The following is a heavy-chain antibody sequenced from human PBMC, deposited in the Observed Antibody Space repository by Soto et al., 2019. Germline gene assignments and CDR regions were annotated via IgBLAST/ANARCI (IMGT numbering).Heavy chain of an antibody. J-gene: IGHJ6*02. CDR3: AREGYYDFWSGPGGMDV. CDR2: IYTSGST. V-gene: IGHV4-4*07. CDR1: GGSISSYY. Sequence: SETLSLTCTASGGSISSYYWSWIRQPAWKGLEWIGRIYTSGSTNYNPSLKSRVTMSVDTSKNQLSLKLSSVTAADTAVYYCAREGYYDFWSGPGGMDVWGQGTTVTVSS. D-gene: IGHD3-3*01.